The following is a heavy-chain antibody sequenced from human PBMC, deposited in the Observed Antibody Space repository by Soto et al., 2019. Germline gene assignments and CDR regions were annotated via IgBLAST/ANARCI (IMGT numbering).Heavy chain of an antibody. CDR2: INHSGST. D-gene: IGHD3-3*02. J-gene: IGHJ5*02. Sequence: SETLSLTCAVYGGSFSGYYWSWIRQPPGKGLEWIGEINHSGSTNYNPSLKSRVTISVDTSKNQFSLKLSSVTAADTAVYYCARSGHHFWSGLMRRNNWFDPWGQGTLVTVSS. V-gene: IGHV4-34*01. CDR3: ARSGHHFWSGLMRRNNWFDP. CDR1: GGSFSGYY.